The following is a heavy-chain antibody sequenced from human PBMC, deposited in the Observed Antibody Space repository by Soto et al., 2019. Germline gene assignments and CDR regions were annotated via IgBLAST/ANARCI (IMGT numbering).Heavy chain of an antibody. J-gene: IGHJ4*02. Sequence: SVKVSRKACGYSFTSYDIYWLRQATEQGLEWMGWMNPNTGNSGYAQKFQGRVTMTSDTSISTAHMELSSLRSEDTAVYYCARRAETNGWNGFGADKYYFDFWGQGTLVTVSS. CDR2: MNPNTGNS. CDR3: ARRAETNGWNGFGADKYYFDF. CDR1: GYSFTSYD. D-gene: IGHD1-1*01. V-gene: IGHV1-8*01.